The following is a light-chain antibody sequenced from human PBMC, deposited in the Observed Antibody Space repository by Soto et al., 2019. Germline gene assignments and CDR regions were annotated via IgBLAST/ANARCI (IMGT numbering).Light chain of an antibody. Sequence: EIVMAHSPATLSVSPGEMAALSFRASHSITINLAWYQQKPCQAPRLLIYAASTRATGIPARFSGSGSGTEFTLTISSLQSEDFAVYYCQQYNEWPSWTFGQGTKVDIK. CDR1: HSITIN. V-gene: IGKV3-15*01. CDR2: AAS. CDR3: QQYNEWPSWT. J-gene: IGKJ1*01.